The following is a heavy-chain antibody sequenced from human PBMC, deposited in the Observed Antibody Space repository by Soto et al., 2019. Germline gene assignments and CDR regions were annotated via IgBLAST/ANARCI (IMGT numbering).Heavy chain of an antibody. CDR2: ISGSGGST. CDR1: GFTFSSYA. Sequence: QPGGSLRLSCAASGFTFSSYAMSWVRQAPGKGLEWVSAISGSGGSTYYADSVKGRFTISRDNSKNTLYLQMNSLRAEDTAVYYCAKDKAYCGGDCYPHHYYYGMDVWGQGTTVTVSS. D-gene: IGHD2-21*02. CDR3: AKDKAYCGGDCYPHHYYYGMDV. J-gene: IGHJ6*02. V-gene: IGHV3-23*01.